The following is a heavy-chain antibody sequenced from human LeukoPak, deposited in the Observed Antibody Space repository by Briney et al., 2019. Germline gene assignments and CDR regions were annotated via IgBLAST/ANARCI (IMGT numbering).Heavy chain of an antibody. J-gene: IGHJ4*02. V-gene: IGHV3-21*01. CDR2: ISSSSSYI. CDR1: GFTFSSYS. Sequence: GGSLRLSCAASGFTFSSYSMNWVRQAPGKGLEWVSSISSSSSYIYYADSVKGRFTISRDNAKNSLYLQMNSLRAEDTAVYYCARGRYCSSPSCRYFDYWGQGTQVTVSS. D-gene: IGHD2-2*01. CDR3: ARGRYCSSPSCRYFDY.